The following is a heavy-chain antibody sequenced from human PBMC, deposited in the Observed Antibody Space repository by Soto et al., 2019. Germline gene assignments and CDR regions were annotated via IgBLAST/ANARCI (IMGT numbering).Heavy chain of an antibody. CDR3: AKSVYNWNDGFFDY. CDR1: GFIFSSYG. V-gene: IGHV3-30*18. CDR2: ISYDGINK. Sequence: QVQLVESGGGVVQPGRSLRLSCAASGFIFSSYGMHWVRQAPGKGLEWVAVISYDGINKYYSDSVKGRFTISRDNSKNKLYLQMNSLRAEDTAVYYCAKSVYNWNDGFFDYRGQGTLVTVSS. J-gene: IGHJ4*02. D-gene: IGHD1-1*01.